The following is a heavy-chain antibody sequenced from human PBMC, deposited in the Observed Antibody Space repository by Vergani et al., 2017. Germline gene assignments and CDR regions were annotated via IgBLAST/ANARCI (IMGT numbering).Heavy chain of an antibody. Sequence: QVQLVESGGGLVKPGGSLRLSCAASGFTFRDHYMSWIRQAPGKGLEWVSYTSSTGSSISYAHSVKGRFTISRDNAKDSVFLQMNSLRAEDTAVYYCARYIGNYDYFDTWGQGTLVTVSP. V-gene: IGHV3-11*01. CDR2: TSSTGSSI. CDR3: ARYIGNYDYFDT. D-gene: IGHD1-7*01. CDR1: GFTFRDHY. J-gene: IGHJ4*02.